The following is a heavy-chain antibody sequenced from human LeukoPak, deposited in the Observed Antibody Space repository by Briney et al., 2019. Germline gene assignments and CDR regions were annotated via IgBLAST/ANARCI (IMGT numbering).Heavy chain of an antibody. V-gene: IGHV1-24*01. CDR1: GYTLTELS. J-gene: IGHJ4*02. CDR3: ATRDSSGYYRIFDY. Sequence: VASVKVSCKVSGYTLTELSMHWVRQAPGKGLEWMGGFDPEDGETIYAQKFQGRVTMTEDTSTDTAYMELSSLRSEDTAVYYCATRDSSGYYRIFDYWGQGTLVTVSS. D-gene: IGHD3-22*01. CDR2: FDPEDGET.